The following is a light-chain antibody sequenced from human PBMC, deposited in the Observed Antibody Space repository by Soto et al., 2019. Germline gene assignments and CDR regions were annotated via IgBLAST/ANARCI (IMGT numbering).Light chain of an antibody. J-gene: IGLJ1*01. Sequence: QSVLTQRASVSGSPGQSITISCTGTTSDVGSYDSVSWYQHHPGKAPKLMIYEVNKRPSGVSIRFSGSKSGNTASLTISGLLAGDEADYYCCSYAGTSYVFGAGTKVTVL. CDR1: TSDVGSYDS. CDR3: CSYAGTSYV. CDR2: EVN. V-gene: IGLV2-23*02.